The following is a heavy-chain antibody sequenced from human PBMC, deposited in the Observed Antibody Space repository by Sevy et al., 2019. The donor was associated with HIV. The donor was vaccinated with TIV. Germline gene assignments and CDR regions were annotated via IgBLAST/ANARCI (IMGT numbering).Heavy chain of an antibody. CDR1: GGSITSLY. Sequence: SETLSLTCTVSGGSITSLYWNWIRQPPGKGLEWIANIYYNGYINYNPSLKSRVTLSLNTSKNQFSLGLSSVTAADTAMYYCAGENAWGRGYSWGQGTLVTVSS. CDR3: AGENAWGRGYS. D-gene: IGHD1-26*01. V-gene: IGHV4-59*08. CDR2: IYYNGYI. J-gene: IGHJ4*02.